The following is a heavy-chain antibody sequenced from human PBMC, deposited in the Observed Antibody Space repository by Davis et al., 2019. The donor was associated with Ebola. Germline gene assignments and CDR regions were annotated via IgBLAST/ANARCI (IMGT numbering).Heavy chain of an antibody. CDR1: GFTFSNSY. V-gene: IGHV3-53*01. D-gene: IGHD6-6*01. Sequence: GESLKISCVASGFTFSNSYMSWIRQAPGKGLEWVSSITSGDGAHYAGSVKGRFTISRDNSKDTLFLEMNSLRAEDTALYYCAELHSSASHIWGQGTLVTVSP. J-gene: IGHJ4*02. CDR3: AELHSSASHI. CDR2: ITSGDGA.